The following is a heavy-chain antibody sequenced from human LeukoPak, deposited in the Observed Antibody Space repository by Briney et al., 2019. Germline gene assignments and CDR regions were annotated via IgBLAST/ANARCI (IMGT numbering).Heavy chain of an antibody. Sequence: SETLSLTCTVSGGSISSYYWSWIRQPPGKGLEWIGYIYYSGSTNYNPSLKSRVTISVDTSKNQFSLKLSSVTAADTAVYYCARADYGGTYYYYYYMDVRGKGTTVTVSS. D-gene: IGHD4-23*01. CDR1: GGSISSYY. V-gene: IGHV4-59*01. J-gene: IGHJ6*03. CDR2: IYYSGST. CDR3: ARADYGGTYYYYYYMDV.